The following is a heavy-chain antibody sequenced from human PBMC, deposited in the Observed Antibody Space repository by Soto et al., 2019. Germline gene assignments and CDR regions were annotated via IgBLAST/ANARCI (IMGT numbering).Heavy chain of an antibody. CDR3: ATQEVGGSYVYTFDP. V-gene: IGHV4-39*01. CDR2: IYYSGST. CDR1: GGSITSGSYY. D-gene: IGHD1-26*01. Sequence: QLHLRESGPGLVKPSETLSLTCTVSGGSITSGSYYWGWIRQPPGKGLEWIGSIYYSGSTYYNPSLKSQVPLPLDPSKNQFSLRLSSVTAADTAVYYCATQEVGGSYVYTFDPWGQGTLVTVSS. J-gene: IGHJ5*02.